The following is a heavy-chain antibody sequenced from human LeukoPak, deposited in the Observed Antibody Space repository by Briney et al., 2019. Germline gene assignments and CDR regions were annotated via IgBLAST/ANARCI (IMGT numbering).Heavy chain of an antibody. CDR1: GFAFSNYW. V-gene: IGHV3-7*01. CDR2: MKQDGSEE. D-gene: IGHD3-10*01. CDR3: ARDRGPNTFDH. Sequence: GGSLRLSCAASGFAFSNYWLGWVRHAPGGGLEWVANMKQDGSEEYYVESVRGRFTISRDNAKDSLYLQMNSLRVENTGVYYCARDRGPNTFDHWGQGTLVTVSS. J-gene: IGHJ4*02.